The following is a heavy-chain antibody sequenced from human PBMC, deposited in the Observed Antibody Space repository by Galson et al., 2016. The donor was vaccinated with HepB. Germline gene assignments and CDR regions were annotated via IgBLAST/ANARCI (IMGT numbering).Heavy chain of an antibody. Sequence: SVKVSCKASRGTFSNYAISWVRQAPGQGLEWMGGIIPIFGTAHYGQKFQGRVRITADESTTTAYMEMTDLRSDDTAVYFSATDMRHCSGGSCYGPFDHWGQGTLVTVSP. D-gene: IGHD2-15*01. CDR2: IIPIFGTA. CDR3: ATDMRHCSGGSCYGPFDH. J-gene: IGHJ4*02. V-gene: IGHV1-69*13. CDR1: RGTFSNYA.